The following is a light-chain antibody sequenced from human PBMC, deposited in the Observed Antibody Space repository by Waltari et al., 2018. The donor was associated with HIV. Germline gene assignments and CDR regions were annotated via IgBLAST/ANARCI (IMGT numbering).Light chain of an antibody. Sequence: SITCSGYELGDKYTCWYQPKPGQSPLLVIYQDDKRPSGIPARFSASSSGHTATLTISGTLPMDEADYYCQAWGSTTSGVFGRGTKLTVL. CDR1: ELGDKY. CDR2: QDD. CDR3: QAWGSTTSGV. V-gene: IGLV3-1*01. J-gene: IGLJ2*01.